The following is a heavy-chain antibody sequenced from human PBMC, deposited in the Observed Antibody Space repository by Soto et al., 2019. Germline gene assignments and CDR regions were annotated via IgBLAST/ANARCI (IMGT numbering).Heavy chain of an antibody. D-gene: IGHD6-19*01. CDR3: ARVAGVCAFDI. V-gene: IGHV1-69*02. CDR2: IIPILGIA. Sequence: ASVKVSCKASGGTFSSYTISWVRQAPGQGLEWMGRIIPILGIANYAQKFQGRVTITADKSTSTAYMELSSLRSEDTAVYYCARVAGVCAFDIWGQGTMVTVSS. CDR1: GGTFSSYT. J-gene: IGHJ3*02.